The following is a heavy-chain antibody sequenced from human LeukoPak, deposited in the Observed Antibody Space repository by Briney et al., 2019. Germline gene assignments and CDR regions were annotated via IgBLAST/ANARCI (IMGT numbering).Heavy chain of an antibody. Sequence: EAGGSLRLSCAASGFTFSSYGMHWVRQAPGKGLEWVSYISSGGSSIYYADSVKGRFTISRDNTKNSLYLQMNSLRAEDTAVYYCARVYGYNYYFDYWGQGTLVTVSS. D-gene: IGHD5-24*01. CDR1: GFTFSSYG. V-gene: IGHV3-48*04. J-gene: IGHJ4*02. CDR3: ARVYGYNYYFDY. CDR2: ISSGGSSI.